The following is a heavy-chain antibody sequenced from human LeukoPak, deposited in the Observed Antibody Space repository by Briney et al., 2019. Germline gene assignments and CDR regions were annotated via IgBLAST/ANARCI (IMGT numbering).Heavy chain of an antibody. CDR2: IKQDGVEK. Sequence: GGSLRLSCAVSGFTFSSYWMSWVRQAPGKGLEWMANIKQDGVEKYYVDSVKGRFTISRDNAKNSLYLQMNSLRAGDTAVYYCARDSGYSNSWYDFDYWGQGTLVTVSS. CDR1: GFTFSSYW. V-gene: IGHV3-7*03. J-gene: IGHJ4*02. CDR3: ARDSGYSNSWYDFDY. D-gene: IGHD6-13*01.